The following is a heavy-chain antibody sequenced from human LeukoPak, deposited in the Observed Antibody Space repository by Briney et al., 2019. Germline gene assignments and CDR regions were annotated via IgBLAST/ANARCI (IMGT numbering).Heavy chain of an antibody. D-gene: IGHD3-3*01. J-gene: IGHJ4*02. CDR3: ATDPPSYYDFWSGYWGF. V-gene: IGHV1-24*01. CDR2: FDPEDGET. CDR1: GYTLTELS. Sequence: ASVKVSCKVSGYTLTELSMHWVRQAPGKGLEWMGGFDPEDGETIYAQKFQGRVTMTEDTSTDTAYMELSSLRSEDTAVYYCATDPPSYYDFWSGYWGFWGQGTLVTVSS.